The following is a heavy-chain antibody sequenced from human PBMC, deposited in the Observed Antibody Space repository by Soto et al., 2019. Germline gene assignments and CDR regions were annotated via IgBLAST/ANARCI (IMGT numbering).Heavy chain of an antibody. Sequence: SLRLSCAASGFTFSSYAMHWVRQAPGKGLEWVAVISYDGSNKYYADSVKGRFTISRDNSKNTLYLQMNSLRAEDTAVYYCARDCLVAGFDYWGQGTLVTVSS. CDR2: ISYDGSNK. D-gene: IGHD2-8*02. V-gene: IGHV3-30-3*01. CDR1: GFTFSSYA. J-gene: IGHJ4*02. CDR3: ARDCLVAGFDY.